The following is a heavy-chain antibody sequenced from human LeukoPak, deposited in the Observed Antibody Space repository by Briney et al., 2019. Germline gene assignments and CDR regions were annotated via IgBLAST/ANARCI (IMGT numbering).Heavy chain of an antibody. Sequence: GGSLRLSCAASGFTFSSYSMNWVRQAPGEGLEWVSYISYTGTIYYADSVKGRFTISRDNAKNSLYLHMNSLRAEDTALYYCTRDPRALDYWGQGTLVTVSS. CDR1: GFTFSSYS. CDR3: TRDPRALDY. CDR2: ISYTGTI. V-gene: IGHV3-48*01. J-gene: IGHJ4*02.